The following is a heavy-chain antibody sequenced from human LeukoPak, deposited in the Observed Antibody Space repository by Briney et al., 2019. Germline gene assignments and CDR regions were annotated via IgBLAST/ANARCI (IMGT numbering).Heavy chain of an antibody. D-gene: IGHD6-13*01. V-gene: IGHV1-2*02. CDR2: SNSNMGGT. CDR1: GYTFTGYT. CDR3: ARDGVSSSWFYYFVY. J-gene: IGHJ4*02. Sequence: ASVKLSCKASGYTFTGYTMHWVRQAPGQGLECMGRSNSNMGGTNYAQKFQGRVTMTRDTSISTAYMELSRLRSDDTAVYYCARDGVSSSWFYYFVYWGQGTLVTVSS.